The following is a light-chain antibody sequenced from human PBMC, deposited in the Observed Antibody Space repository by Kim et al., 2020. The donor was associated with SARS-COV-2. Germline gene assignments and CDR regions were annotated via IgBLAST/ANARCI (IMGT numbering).Light chain of an antibody. Sequence: EVVLTQSPGTLSLSPGERATLSCRASQSAYSNYLAWYVQKRGQAPRLLIYGASSRATGISDRFSGSGSGTDFTLTINSLQPDDFAVYYCQQYGSSWTFGKGTKVDIK. CDR2: GAS. CDR3: QQYGSSWT. CDR1: QSAYSNY. V-gene: IGKV3-20*01. J-gene: IGKJ1*01.